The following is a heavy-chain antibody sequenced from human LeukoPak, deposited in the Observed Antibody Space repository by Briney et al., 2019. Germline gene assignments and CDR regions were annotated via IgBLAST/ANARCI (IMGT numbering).Heavy chain of an antibody. CDR2: IYYRGST. Sequence: ESSETLSLTCTVSGDSISSSSYYWGWIRQPPGKGLEWIGSIYYRGSTYYSPSLKSRVTISVDTSKNQFSLNLSSVTAADTAVYYCAREGPPSDYYYDGSGYYPFDYWGQGTLVTVSS. CDR1: GDSISSSSYY. CDR3: AREGPPSDYYYDGSGYYPFDY. D-gene: IGHD3-22*01. J-gene: IGHJ4*02. V-gene: IGHV4-39*02.